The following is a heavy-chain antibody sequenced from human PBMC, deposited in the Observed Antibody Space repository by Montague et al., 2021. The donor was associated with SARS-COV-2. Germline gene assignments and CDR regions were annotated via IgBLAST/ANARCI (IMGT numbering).Heavy chain of an antibody. V-gene: IGHV4-61*02. CDR2: T. Sequence: TKYNPSLQSRVTISIDTSENQCSLRLNSVTAADTAVYFCARGWAFDPWGQGILVTVSS. CDR3: ARGWAFDP. D-gene: IGHD6-13*01. J-gene: IGHJ3*01.